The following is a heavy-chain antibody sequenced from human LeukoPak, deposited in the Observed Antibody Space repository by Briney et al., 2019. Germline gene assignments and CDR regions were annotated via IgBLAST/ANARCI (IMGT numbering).Heavy chain of an antibody. D-gene: IGHD6-6*01. J-gene: IGHJ6*02. CDR2: INPNSGGT. Sequence: ASVKVSCKASGYTFTGYYMHWVRQAPGQGLEWMGWINPNSGGTNYAQKFQGRVTMTRDTSISTAYMELSRLRSDDTAVYYCARDQLAGYSYGMDVWGQGTTVTGSS. V-gene: IGHV1-2*02. CDR3: ARDQLAGYSYGMDV. CDR1: GYTFTGYY.